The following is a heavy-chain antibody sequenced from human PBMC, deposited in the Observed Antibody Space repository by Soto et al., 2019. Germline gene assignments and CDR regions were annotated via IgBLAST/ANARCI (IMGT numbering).Heavy chain of an antibody. Sequence: SETLSLTCTVSSGSINSFYWSWIRQPAGKGLEWIGRIHSSGTTNYNPSLKSRVTMSVDTSRNQFSLKLTSVTAADTAVYYCARHRIIGTSYSDYWGQGVLVTVSS. CDR2: IHSSGTT. D-gene: IGHD1-7*01. CDR1: SGSINSFY. V-gene: IGHV4-4*07. CDR3: ARHRIIGTSYSDY. J-gene: IGHJ4*02.